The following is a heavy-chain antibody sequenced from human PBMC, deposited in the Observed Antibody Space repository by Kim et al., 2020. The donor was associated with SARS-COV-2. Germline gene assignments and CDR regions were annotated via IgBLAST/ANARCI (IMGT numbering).Heavy chain of an antibody. D-gene: IGHD3-9*01. Sequence: ASVKVSCKASGYTFTSYAMHWVRQAPGQRLEWMGWINAGNGNTKYSQKFQGRVTITRDTSASTAYMELSSLRSEDTAVYYCARENYDILTGYPRAFDIWGKGKMVTVST. CDR1: GYTFTSYA. CDR3: ARENYDILTGYPRAFDI. J-gene: IGHJ3*02. V-gene: IGHV1-3*01. CDR2: INAGNGNT.